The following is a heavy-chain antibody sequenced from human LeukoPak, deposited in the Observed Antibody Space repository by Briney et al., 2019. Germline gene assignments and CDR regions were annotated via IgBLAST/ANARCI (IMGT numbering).Heavy chain of an antibody. CDR1: RFTFSSYN. J-gene: IGHJ4*02. V-gene: IGHV3-21*01. D-gene: IGHD3-10*01. CDR3: ARTMTSGLTLFDY. CDR2: ISSSSDYI. Sequence: GGSLRLSCAASRFTFSSYNMHWVRQAPGKGLEWVSSISSSSDYIYYADSVKGRFTISRDNAKNSLYLQMNSLRAEDTAVYYCARTMTSGLTLFDYWGQGTLVTVSS.